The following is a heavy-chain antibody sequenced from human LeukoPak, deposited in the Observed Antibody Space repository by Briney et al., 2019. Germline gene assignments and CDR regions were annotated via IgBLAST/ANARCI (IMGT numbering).Heavy chain of an antibody. CDR3: ARQDYYGSGSYYS. V-gene: IGHV4-59*08. Sequence: SETLSLTCTVSGGSISSYYWSWIRQPPGKGLEWIGYIYYSGSTNYNPSLKSRVTISVDTSKNQFSLKLSSVTAADTAVYYCARQDYYGSGSYYSWGQGTLVTVSS. CDR1: GGSISSYY. J-gene: IGHJ4*02. CDR2: IYYSGST. D-gene: IGHD3-10*01.